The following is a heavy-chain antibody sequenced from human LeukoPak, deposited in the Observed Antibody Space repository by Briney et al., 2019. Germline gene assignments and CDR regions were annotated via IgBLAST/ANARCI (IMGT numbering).Heavy chain of an antibody. J-gene: IGHJ4*02. CDR2: IYHSGST. CDR1: GYSISSGYY. CDR3: AREPLDY. Sequence: PSETLSLTCAVSGYSISSGYYWGWIRQPPGKGLEWIGSIYHSGSTYYNPSLKNRVTISVDTSKNQFSLKLSSVTAADTAVYYCAREPLDYWGRGTLVTVSS. V-gene: IGHV4-38-2*02.